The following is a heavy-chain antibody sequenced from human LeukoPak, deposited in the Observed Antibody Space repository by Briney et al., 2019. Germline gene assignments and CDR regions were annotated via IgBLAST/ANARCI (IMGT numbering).Heavy chain of an antibody. CDR2: IYYSGST. Sequence: SETLSLTCTVSGGSISSSSYYCGWIRQPPGKGLEWIGSIYYSGSTYYNPSLKSRVTISVDTSKNQFSLKLSSVTAADTAVYYCARDYSGWTRYFMDVWGTGTAVTVSS. V-gene: IGHV4-39*07. CDR1: GGSISSSSYY. CDR3: ARDYSGWTRYFMDV. J-gene: IGHJ6*03. D-gene: IGHD6-19*01.